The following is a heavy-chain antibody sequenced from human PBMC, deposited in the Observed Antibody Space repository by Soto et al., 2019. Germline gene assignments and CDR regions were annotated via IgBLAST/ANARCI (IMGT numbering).Heavy chain of an antibody. V-gene: IGHV6-1*01. J-gene: IGHJ5*02. CDR3: AIANPLPQQLGNWFDP. CDR2: TYYRSKWYN. Sequence: SQTLSLTCAISGDSVSSNSAAWNWIRQSPSRGLEWLGRTYYRSKWYNDYAVSVKSRITINPDTSKNQFSLQLNSVTPEDTAVYYCAIANPLPQQLGNWFDPWAQGTLVTVSS. D-gene: IGHD6-13*01. CDR1: GDSVSSNSAA.